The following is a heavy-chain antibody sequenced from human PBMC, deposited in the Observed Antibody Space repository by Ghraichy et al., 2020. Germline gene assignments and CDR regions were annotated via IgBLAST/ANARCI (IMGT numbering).Heavy chain of an antibody. V-gene: IGHV3-23*01. J-gene: IGHJ3*02. Sequence: ETLSLTCAASGFTFSSYAMSWVRQAPGKGLEWVSAISGSGGSTYYADSVKGRFTISRDNSKNTLYLQMNSLRAEDTAVYYCAKVEANDYYDSSGYSPGNDAFDIWGQGTMVTVSS. CDR3: AKVEANDYYDSSGYSPGNDAFDI. CDR1: GFTFSSYA. CDR2: ISGSGGST. D-gene: IGHD3-22*01.